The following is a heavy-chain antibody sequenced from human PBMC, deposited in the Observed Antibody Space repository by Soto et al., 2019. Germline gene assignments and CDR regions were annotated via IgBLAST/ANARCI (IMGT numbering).Heavy chain of an antibody. D-gene: IGHD6-25*01. V-gene: IGHV3-7*01. CDR2: TKQAGSEK. CDR1: GFTFSAYW. J-gene: IGHJ4*02. Sequence: EVQLVESGGGLVQTGGSLRLSCAASGFTFSAYWMSWVRQAPGKRLEWVANTKQAGSEKYNVDSVNGRFIISRDGAKNSLFLQVNSMRVEDTAVYYCAREKRANGYFDYWGEGTLVTVSS. CDR3: AREKRANGYFDY.